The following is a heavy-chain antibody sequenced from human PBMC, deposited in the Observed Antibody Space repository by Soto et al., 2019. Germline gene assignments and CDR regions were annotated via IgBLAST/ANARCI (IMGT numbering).Heavy chain of an antibody. CDR2: IWYDGSNK. CDR1: GFTFSSYG. V-gene: IGHV3-33*01. CDR3: ARGTLRGDYGADY. D-gene: IGHD2-21*02. Sequence: QVQLVESGGGVVQPGRSLRLSCAASGFTFSSYGIQWVRQAPGKGLEWVAVIWYDGSNKYYADSVKGRFTISRDNSKNTLYLQMNSLGVEDTAVYYCARGTLRGDYGADYWGQGTLVTVSS. J-gene: IGHJ4*02.